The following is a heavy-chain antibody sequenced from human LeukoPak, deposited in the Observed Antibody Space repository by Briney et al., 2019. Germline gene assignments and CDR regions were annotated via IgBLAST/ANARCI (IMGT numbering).Heavy chain of an antibody. Sequence: GGSLRLSCAASGFIFRSYAMSWVRQAPGKGLEWVSTISGSGGSTYYADSVKGRFTISRDNSKSTLYLQVNSLRAEDTAVYYCAKDPRYSDYVNWFDPWGQGTPVTVSS. CDR2: ISGSGGST. CDR3: AKDPRYSDYVNWFDP. J-gene: IGHJ5*02. V-gene: IGHV3-23*01. CDR1: GFIFRSYA. D-gene: IGHD4-11*01.